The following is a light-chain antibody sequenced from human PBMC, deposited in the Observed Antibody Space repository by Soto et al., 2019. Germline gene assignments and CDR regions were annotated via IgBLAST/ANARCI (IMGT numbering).Light chain of an antibody. CDR1: NIGSKN. J-gene: IGLJ3*02. CDR3: QVWDSSTARV. V-gene: IGLV3-9*01. Sequence: SYELTQPLSVSVALGQTARITCGGNNIGSKNVHWYQQKPGQAPVPVIYRDSNRPSGIPERFSGSNSGNTATLTISRAQAGDEADYYCQVWDSSTARVFGGGTKVTVL. CDR2: RDS.